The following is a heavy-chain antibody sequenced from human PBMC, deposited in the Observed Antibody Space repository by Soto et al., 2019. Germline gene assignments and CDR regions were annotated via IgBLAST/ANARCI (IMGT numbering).Heavy chain of an antibody. CDR1: GYTVTSYG. Sequence: ASVKVSCKASGYTVTSYGISWVRQAPGQGLEWMGWISAYNGNTNYAQKLQGRVTMTTDTSTSTAYMELRSLRSDDTAVYYCARGIAAAGTGWFDPWGKGTLFTVSS. CDR2: ISAYNGNT. V-gene: IGHV1-18*04. J-gene: IGHJ5*02. D-gene: IGHD6-13*01. CDR3: ARGIAAAGTGWFDP.